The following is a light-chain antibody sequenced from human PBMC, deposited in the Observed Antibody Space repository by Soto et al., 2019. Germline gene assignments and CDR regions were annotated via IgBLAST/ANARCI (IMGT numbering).Light chain of an antibody. V-gene: IGKV1-33*01. CDR2: DAS. Sequence: DIQMTQSPSSLSASVGDRVTIPCQASQDIGNYLNWYQHKPGKAPKLLIYDASNLATGVPTRFSGSGSGTDFTFTITSLQPADIATYYCQQYHRIMSTFGQGTRLEIK. CDR3: QQYHRIMST. CDR1: QDIGNY. J-gene: IGKJ5*01.